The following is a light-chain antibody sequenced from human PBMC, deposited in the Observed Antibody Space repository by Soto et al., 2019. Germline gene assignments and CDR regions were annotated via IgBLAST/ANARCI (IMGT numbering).Light chain of an antibody. Sequence: QSVLTQPASVSGSPGQSITISCTGTSSDVGGYNYVSWYQHHPGKAPKVMIYEVSNRPSGVSNRFSGSKSGNTASLTISGLQAEDEADYYCCSCTSSSTLVFGGGTKVTVL. CDR1: SSDVGGYNY. V-gene: IGLV2-14*01. J-gene: IGLJ3*02. CDR2: EVS. CDR3: CSCTSSSTLV.